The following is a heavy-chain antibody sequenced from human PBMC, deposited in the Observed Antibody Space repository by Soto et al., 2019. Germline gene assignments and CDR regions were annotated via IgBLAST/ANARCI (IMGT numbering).Heavy chain of an antibody. V-gene: IGHV4-59*01. CDR3: ARDSSAASYHWFDP. J-gene: IGHJ5*02. D-gene: IGHD2-2*01. CDR2: IYYSGST. CDR1: GGSISSYY. Sequence: SETLSLTCTVSGGSISSYYWSWIRQPPGKGLEWIGYIYYSGSTNYNPSLKSRVTISVDTSKNQFSLKLSSVTAADTAVYYCARDSSAASYHWFDPWGQGTLVTVSS.